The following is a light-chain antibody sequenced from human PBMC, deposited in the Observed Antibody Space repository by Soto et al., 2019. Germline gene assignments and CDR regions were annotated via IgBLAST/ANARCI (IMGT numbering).Light chain of an antibody. CDR2: GAS. CDR3: HQYGSSPGT. V-gene: IGKV3-20*01. Sequence: EIVLTQSPGTLSLSPGERATLSCRASQSVSSSYLAWYQQKPGQAPRLLIYGASSRATGIPDRSSGSGSGTDFTLTISRLEPEDFAVYYCHQYGSSPGTFGQGTKVDIK. J-gene: IGKJ1*01. CDR1: QSVSSSY.